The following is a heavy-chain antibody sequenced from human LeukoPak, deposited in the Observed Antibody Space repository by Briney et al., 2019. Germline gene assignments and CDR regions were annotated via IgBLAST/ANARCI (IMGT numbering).Heavy chain of an antibody. Sequence: SETLSLTCAVYGGSFSGYYWSWIRQPPGKGLEWIGEINHSRSTNNNPSLKSRVTISLDTSTNQFSLKLSSVTAADTAVYYCARHRRGIQLWVDYWGQGTLVTVSS. V-gene: IGHV4-34*01. D-gene: IGHD5-18*01. CDR1: GGSFSGYY. CDR3: ARHRRGIQLWVDY. J-gene: IGHJ4*02. CDR2: INHSRST.